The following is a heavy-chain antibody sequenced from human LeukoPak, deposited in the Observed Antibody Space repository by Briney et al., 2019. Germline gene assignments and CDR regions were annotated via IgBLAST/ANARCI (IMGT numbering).Heavy chain of an antibody. V-gene: IGHV1-2*02. Sequence: GASVKVSCKASGYTFTGYYMHWVRQAPGQGLEWMGWINPNSGGTNYAQKFQGRVTMTRDTSISTAYMELSRLRSDDTAVYYCAGEYYYDSSGIDYWGQGTLVSASS. CDR2: INPNSGGT. CDR1: GYTFTGYY. CDR3: AGEYYYDSSGIDY. D-gene: IGHD3-22*01. J-gene: IGHJ4*02.